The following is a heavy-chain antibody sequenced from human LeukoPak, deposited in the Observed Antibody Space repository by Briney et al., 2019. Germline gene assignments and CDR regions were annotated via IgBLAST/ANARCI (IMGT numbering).Heavy chain of an antibody. CDR3: ARPYCSGGSCYSGYFDY. CDR1: GYSFTSYW. Sequence: GESLKISCKGSGYSFTSYWIGWVRQMPGKGLEWMGIIYPGDSDTRYSPSFQGQVTISADKSISTAYLLWSSLKASDTAMYYCARPYCSGGSCYSGYFDYWGQGTLVTVSS. D-gene: IGHD2-15*01. CDR2: IYPGDSDT. V-gene: IGHV5-51*01. J-gene: IGHJ4*02.